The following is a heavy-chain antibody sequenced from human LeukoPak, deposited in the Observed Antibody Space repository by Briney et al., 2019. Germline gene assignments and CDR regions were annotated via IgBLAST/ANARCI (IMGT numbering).Heavy chain of an antibody. CDR1: GASFSSGDLY. CDR3: SRGLDSRKLGY. CDR2: IHPSGNL. J-gene: IGHJ4*02. D-gene: IGHD3-22*01. Sequence: SETLSLTCTVSGASFSSGDLYWNWIRQSPGKGLEWIGSIHPSGNLYNNPSLESRVTLSIDTSKNQFSLNLNSVTAADTAVYFCSRGLDSRKLGYWGQGTLVTVSS. V-gene: IGHV4-31*03.